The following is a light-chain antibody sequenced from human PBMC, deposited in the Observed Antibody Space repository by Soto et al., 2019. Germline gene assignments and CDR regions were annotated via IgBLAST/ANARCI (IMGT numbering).Light chain of an antibody. CDR1: SSDVGLYNL. J-gene: IGLJ3*02. CDR3: CSYVGSSILM. CDR2: EVN. V-gene: IGLV2-23*02. Sequence: QSALTQPASVSGSPGQSITISCTGTSSDVGLYNLVSWYQQLPGKAPKLTIYEVNERPSGISDRFSGSKSGNTASLTISGLQDEDEADYYCCSYVGSSILMFGGGTKVTV.